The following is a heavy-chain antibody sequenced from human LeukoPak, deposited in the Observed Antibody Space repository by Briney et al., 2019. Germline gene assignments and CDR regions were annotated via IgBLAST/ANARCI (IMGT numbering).Heavy chain of an antibody. J-gene: IGHJ4*02. CDR3: ARLGMVGWLHRPFDY. CDR2: IYHSGST. Sequence: SETLSLTCAVSGYSISSGYYWGWIRQPPGEGLEWIGRIYHSGSTYYNPSVKSRVTIEVDTSKNHFSLKLSSVTAPDTAVYYCARLGMVGWLHRPFDYWGQGTLVTVSS. V-gene: IGHV4-38-2*01. CDR1: GYSISSGYY. D-gene: IGHD5-24*01.